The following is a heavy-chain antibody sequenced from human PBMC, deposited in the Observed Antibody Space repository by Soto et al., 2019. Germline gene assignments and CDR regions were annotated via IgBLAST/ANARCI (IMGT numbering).Heavy chain of an antibody. V-gene: IGHV3-7*03. Sequence: GGSLRLSCTVTGFTFGDSWMSWVRRAPGKGLEYVANIKEDESEKYYLESVRGRFTVSRDNAKNSLYLQMNSLRVEDTALYFCAKGTEYGVVLMSTFDFLGQGTLVTVSS. CDR3: AKGTEYGVVLMSTFDF. D-gene: IGHD3-3*01. J-gene: IGHJ4*02. CDR1: GFTFGDSW. CDR2: IKEDESEK.